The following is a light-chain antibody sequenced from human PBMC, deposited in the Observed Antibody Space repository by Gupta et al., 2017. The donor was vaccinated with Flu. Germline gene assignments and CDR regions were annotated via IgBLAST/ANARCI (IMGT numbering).Light chain of an antibody. V-gene: IGKV3-20*01. J-gene: IGKJ4*01. CDR1: QRVKSNY. CDR3: QHDGSTPHT. Sequence: PATQLWSPGESVTLSTRARQRVKSNYLAWYQQKPGQAPRLLIFGKSSRATGVPERFSGSGSGTEFTLTISRLEPEDFAVYYCQHDGSTPHTFGRGTKVDI. CDR2: GKS.